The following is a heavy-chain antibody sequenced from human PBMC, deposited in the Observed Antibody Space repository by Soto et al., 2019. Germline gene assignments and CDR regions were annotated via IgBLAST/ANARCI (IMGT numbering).Heavy chain of an antibody. Sequence: SETLSLTCTVSGGSISSYYWSWIRQPAGKGLEWIGRIYTSGSTNYNPSRNSRVTVSVDTSKNQFSLKLSSVTAADTAVYYCARDRWYTSSLVGGYYYYGMDVWGQGTTVTVSS. CDR3: ARDRWYTSSLVGGYYYYGMDV. V-gene: IGHV4-4*07. CDR2: IYTSGST. CDR1: GGSISSYY. J-gene: IGHJ6*02. D-gene: IGHD6-6*01.